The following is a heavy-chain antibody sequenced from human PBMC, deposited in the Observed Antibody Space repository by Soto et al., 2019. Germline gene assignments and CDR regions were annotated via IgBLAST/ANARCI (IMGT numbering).Heavy chain of an antibody. CDR2: ISYDGSNK. J-gene: IGHJ4*02. CDR1: GFTFSSYA. Sequence: QVQLVESGGGVVQPGRSLRLSCAASGFTFSSYAMHWVRQAPGKGLEWVAVISYDGSNKYYADSVKGRFTISRDNSKNTLYLQMNSLRAEDTAVYYCARDQSAVAGTLFNYWGQGTLVTVSS. CDR3: ARDQSAVAGTLFNY. V-gene: IGHV3-30-3*01. D-gene: IGHD6-19*01.